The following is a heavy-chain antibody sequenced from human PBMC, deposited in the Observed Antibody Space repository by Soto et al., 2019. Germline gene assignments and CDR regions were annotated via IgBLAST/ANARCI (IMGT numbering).Heavy chain of an antibody. CDR3: ARRLSSGWFDY. V-gene: IGHV3-21*01. J-gene: IGHJ5*01. D-gene: IGHD6-19*01. CDR1: GFTFSNYS. CDR2: ISSTSKYI. Sequence: EVQLVESGGGLVKPGGSLRVSCAASGFTFSNYSMNWVRQAPGKGLEWVSSISSTSKYIYYADSVKGRFTISRDNAKKSLYLQMNSLRAEDTAVYYCARRLSSGWFDYWGQGTLVTVSA.